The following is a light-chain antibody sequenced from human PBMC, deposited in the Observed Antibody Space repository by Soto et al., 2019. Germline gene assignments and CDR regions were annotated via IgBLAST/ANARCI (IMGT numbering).Light chain of an antibody. CDR2: KSD. Sequence: QSLLTQPPSASGTPGQRVSITCSGSDSNIRSNSVHWYQQVPGMAPKLLVYKSDQRPSGVPDRFSGSKSVTSASLAISGLRAEDEAEYYCATWDDGLSGVLFGGGTKLTVL. CDR3: ATWDDGLSGVL. J-gene: IGLJ2*01. CDR1: DSNIRSNS. V-gene: IGLV1-47*01.